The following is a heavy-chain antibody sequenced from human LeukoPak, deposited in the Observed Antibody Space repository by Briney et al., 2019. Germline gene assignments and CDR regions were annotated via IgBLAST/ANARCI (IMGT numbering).Heavy chain of an antibody. J-gene: IGHJ4*02. D-gene: IGHD3-22*01. Sequence: GGSLRLSCAASGFTFNRHWMTWVRQAPGKGLEWVSAIYSGRSTYYADSVKGRFTISRDNSKNTLYLQMNSLRAEDTAVYYCAGRSGYSPYYFDYWGQGTLVTVSS. CDR2: IYSGRST. V-gene: IGHV3-23*05. CDR1: GFTFNRHW. CDR3: AGRSGYSPYYFDY.